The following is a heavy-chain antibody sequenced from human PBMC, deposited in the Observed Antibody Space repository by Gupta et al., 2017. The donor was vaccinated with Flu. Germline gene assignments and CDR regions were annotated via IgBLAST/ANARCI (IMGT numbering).Heavy chain of an antibody. V-gene: IGHV2-5*02. Sequence: QITLKESGPTLVKPTQTLTLTCTFSGFSLSTSGVGVGWIRQPPGKALEWLALIYWDDDKRYSPSLKSRLTITKDTSKNQVVLTMTNMDPVETATYYCAHVTAAAKGGNWFDPWGQGTLVTVSS. CDR2: IYWDDDK. D-gene: IGHD6-13*01. CDR1: GFSLSTSGVG. CDR3: AHVTAAAKGGNWFDP. J-gene: IGHJ5*02.